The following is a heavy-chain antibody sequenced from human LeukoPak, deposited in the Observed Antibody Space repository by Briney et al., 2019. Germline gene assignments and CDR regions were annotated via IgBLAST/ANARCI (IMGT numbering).Heavy chain of an antibody. Sequence: PGGSLRLSCAASRFTFSTFWMSWVRQAPGKGLEWVANIKGDGSEIYYADSVKGRFTISRDNAKNSLSLQMNSLRVEDTAVYYCARDRDCGDGGCYPHFDYWGQGVRVTVSS. CDR3: ARDRDCGDGGCYPHFDY. J-gene: IGHJ4*02. D-gene: IGHD2-15*01. CDR2: IKGDGSEI. V-gene: IGHV3-7*01. CDR1: RFTFSTFW.